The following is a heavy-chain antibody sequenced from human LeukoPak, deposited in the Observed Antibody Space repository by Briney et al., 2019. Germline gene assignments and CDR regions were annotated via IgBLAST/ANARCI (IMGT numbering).Heavy chain of an antibody. CDR1: GLTFSSSW. CDR3: AKILEPFLDSYWYGMDV. Sequence: GGSLRLSCAVSGLTFSSSWMDWVRQAPGKGLEWVASINPDGNKKYSADSVKGRFTISRDNAENSLYLQMSSLRAEDTAVYYCAKILEPFLDSYWYGMDVWGQGTTVTVSS. CDR2: INPDGNKK. V-gene: IGHV3-7*03. J-gene: IGHJ6*02. D-gene: IGHD1-1*01.